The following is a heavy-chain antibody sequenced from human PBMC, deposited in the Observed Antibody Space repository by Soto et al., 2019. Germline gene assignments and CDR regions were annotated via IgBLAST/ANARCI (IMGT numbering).Heavy chain of an antibody. CDR3: ARVDMGYDSSGYYYGFVDY. CDR1: GYTFTSYG. J-gene: IGHJ4*02. V-gene: IGHV1-18*01. Sequence: GASVKVSCKASGYTFTSYGISWVRQAPGQGLEWMGWISAYNGNTNYAQKLQGRVTMTTDTSTSTAYMELRSLRSDDTAVYYCARVDMGYDSSGYYYGFVDYWGQGTLVTVSS. CDR2: ISAYNGNT. D-gene: IGHD3-22*01.